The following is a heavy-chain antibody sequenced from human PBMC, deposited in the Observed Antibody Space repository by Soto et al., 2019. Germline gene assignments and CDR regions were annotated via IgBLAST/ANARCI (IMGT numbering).Heavy chain of an antibody. CDR3: ARGTDGDKGQVLEY. CDR2: IKEDGSET. CDR1: GFALRTYW. D-gene: IGHD2-8*01. J-gene: IGHJ4*02. Sequence: PGGSLRLSCAASGFALRTYWMTWVRQAPGMGLEWVANIKEDGSETYYVDSVKGRFTISRDNAKNLLYLQMNSLRAEDTAVYYWARGTDGDKGQVLEYWGQGTLVTVSS. V-gene: IGHV3-7*01.